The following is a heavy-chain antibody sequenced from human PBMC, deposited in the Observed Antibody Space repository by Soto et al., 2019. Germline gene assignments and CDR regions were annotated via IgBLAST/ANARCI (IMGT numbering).Heavy chain of an antibody. J-gene: IGHJ5*01. CDR3: SILEGA. V-gene: IGHV3-72*01. Sequence: EVQLVESGGGLVQPGGSLTLSCAVSGLTFGDHYMEWVRQAPGKGLEWVARARNKAKGYSTDFAASVNGRFTISRDESKKSLNLQMNSLMTEDTAVYYCSILEGAWGHGTLVIVSS. D-gene: IGHD2-21*01. CDR1: GLTFGDHY. CDR2: ARNKAKGYST.